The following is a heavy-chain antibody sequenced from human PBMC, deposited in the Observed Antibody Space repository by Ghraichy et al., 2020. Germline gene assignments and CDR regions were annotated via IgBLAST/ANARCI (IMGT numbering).Heavy chain of an antibody. Sequence: GGSLRLSCAASGFTFSSYSMNWVRQAPGKGLEWVSSISSSSSYIYYADSVKGRFTISRDNAKNSLYLQMNSLRAEDTAVYYCARDPRKYSSSSRDAFDIWGQGTMVTVSS. CDR3: ARDPRKYSSSSRDAFDI. CDR1: GFTFSSYS. J-gene: IGHJ3*02. D-gene: IGHD6-6*01. CDR2: ISSSSSYI. V-gene: IGHV3-21*01.